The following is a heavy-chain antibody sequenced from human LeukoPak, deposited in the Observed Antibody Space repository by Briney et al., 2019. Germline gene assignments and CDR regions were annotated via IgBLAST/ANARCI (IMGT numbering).Heavy chain of an antibody. Sequence: GASVKVSCKASGYTFSVYYMHWVRQAPGEGLEWMGWLQPKSGGTNYAQNFQGRVTMTWDTSISTAYMEVGRLRSDDTAVYYCARWESNAYLLKWGQGTLVTVSS. V-gene: IGHV1-2*02. D-gene: IGHD3-16*01. CDR1: GYTFSVYY. J-gene: IGHJ4*02. CDR3: ARWESNAYLLK. CDR2: LQPKSGGT.